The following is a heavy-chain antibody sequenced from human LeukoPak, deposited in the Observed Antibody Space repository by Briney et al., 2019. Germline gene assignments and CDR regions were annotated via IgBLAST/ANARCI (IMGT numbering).Heavy chain of an antibody. D-gene: IGHD3-22*01. CDR2: IYYSGST. V-gene: IGHV4-39*07. J-gene: IGHJ4*02. CDR3: ARSPYDSSGYPYFDY. CDR1: DGSISSSSYY. Sequence: SETLSLTCTVSDGSISSSSYYWGWIRQPPGKGLEWIGSIYYSGSTYYNPSLKSRVTMSVDTSKNQFSLKLSSVTAVDTAVYYCARSPYDSSGYPYFDYWGQGTLVTVSS.